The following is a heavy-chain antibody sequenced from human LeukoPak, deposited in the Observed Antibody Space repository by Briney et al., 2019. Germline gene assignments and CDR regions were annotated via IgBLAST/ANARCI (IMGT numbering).Heavy chain of an antibody. CDR3: ARRIAMVTTQGHYYYYGMDV. CDR1: GYSFTSYW. V-gene: IGHV5-51*01. CDR2: IYPGDSDT. J-gene: IGHJ6*02. Sequence: GESLKISCKGSGYSFTSYWIGWVRQMPGKGLEWMGIIYPGDSDTRYSPSFQGQVTISADKSISTAYLQWSSLKASDTAMYYCARRIAMVTTQGHYYYYGMDVWGQGTTVTVSS. D-gene: IGHD4-17*01.